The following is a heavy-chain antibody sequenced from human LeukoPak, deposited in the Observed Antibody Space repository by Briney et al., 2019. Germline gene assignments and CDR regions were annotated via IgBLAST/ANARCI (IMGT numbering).Heavy chain of an antibody. CDR3: ARGASGGYQLLNFDY. Sequence: ASVKVSCKTSGYTFTRYYIHWGRQAPGQGLEWMGIISPSGGSTSYAQKFQGRVTMTRDTSTSTVYMELSSLKSEDTAVYYCARGASGGYQLLNFDYWGQGTLVTVSS. J-gene: IGHJ4*02. V-gene: IGHV1-46*01. CDR2: ISPSGGST. D-gene: IGHD2-2*01. CDR1: GYTFTRYY.